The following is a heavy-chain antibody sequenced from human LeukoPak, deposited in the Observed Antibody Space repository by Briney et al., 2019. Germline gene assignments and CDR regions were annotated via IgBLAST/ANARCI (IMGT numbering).Heavy chain of an antibody. J-gene: IGHJ3*02. D-gene: IGHD2/OR15-2a*01. V-gene: IGHV3-53*01. CDR2: IYNDGST. CDR3: ARNILFAFDI. Sequence: PGGSLILSCAASGLTVSSSYMSWVRQAPGKGREWVSIIYNDGSTYYADSMKGRFTISRDNSKNTLYLQVNSLRAEDTAMYYCARNILFAFDIWGQGTMVTVSS. CDR1: GLTVSSSY.